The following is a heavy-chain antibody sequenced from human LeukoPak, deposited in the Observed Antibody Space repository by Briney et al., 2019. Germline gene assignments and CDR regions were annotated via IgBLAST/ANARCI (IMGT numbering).Heavy chain of an antibody. CDR2: ISGSGGST. CDR1: GFTFSSYW. Sequence: TGGCLRLSCAASGFTFSSYWMSWIRQAPGKGLEWVSAISGSGGSTYYADSVKGRFTISRDNSKNTLYLQMNSLRAEDTAVYYCAKAYFWSGYWFFDYWGQGTLVTVSS. CDR3: AKAYFWSGYWFFDY. V-gene: IGHV3-23*01. D-gene: IGHD3-3*01. J-gene: IGHJ4*02.